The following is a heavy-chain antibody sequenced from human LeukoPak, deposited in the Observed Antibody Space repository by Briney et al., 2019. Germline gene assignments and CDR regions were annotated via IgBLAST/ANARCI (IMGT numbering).Heavy chain of an antibody. CDR2: INQDGSEK. J-gene: IGHJ4*02. CDR1: GFTFSNYC. V-gene: IGHV3-7*01. D-gene: IGHD3-3*01. Sequence: GALRLSCATSGFTFSNYCMIWVRQAPGKGLEWVANINQDGSEKYSVDSVKGRFTISRDNAKNSLFLQMNNLRVEDTAVYYCARGQYYDFWSAFDYWGQGSLVTVSA. CDR3: ARGQYYDFWSAFDY.